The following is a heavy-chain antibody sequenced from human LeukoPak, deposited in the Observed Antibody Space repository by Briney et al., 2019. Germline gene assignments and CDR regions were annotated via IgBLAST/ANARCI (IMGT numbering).Heavy chain of an antibody. J-gene: IGHJ1*01. CDR1: GFTFSSYS. CDR2: ISSSSSYI. V-gene: IGHV3-21*01. CDR3: LIAAAGTGYFQH. D-gene: IGHD6-13*01. Sequence: GGSLRLSCAASGFTFSSYSMNWVRQAPGKGLEWISSISSSSSYIYYADSVKGRFTISRDNAKNSLYLQMNSLRAEDTAVYYCLIAAAGTGYFQHWGQGTLVTVSS.